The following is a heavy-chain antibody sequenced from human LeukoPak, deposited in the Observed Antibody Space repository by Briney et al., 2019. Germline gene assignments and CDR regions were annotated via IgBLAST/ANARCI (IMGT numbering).Heavy chain of an antibody. V-gene: IGHV1-18*04. Sequence: ASVKVSCKAFGYSFTSYGINWVRQAPGQGLEWMGWISTYSGNIKYGQKFQGRVTMTRGTSTGTAYMQLRSLTSDDTAMYYCARGRAAADDFDYWGQGTLVTVSS. CDR2: ISTYSGNI. D-gene: IGHD6-13*01. CDR1: GYSFTSYG. CDR3: ARGRAAADDFDY. J-gene: IGHJ4*02.